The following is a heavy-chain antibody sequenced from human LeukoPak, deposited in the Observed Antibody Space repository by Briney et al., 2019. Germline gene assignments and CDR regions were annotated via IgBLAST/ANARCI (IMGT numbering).Heavy chain of an antibody. D-gene: IGHD3-3*01. V-gene: IGHV3-30-3*01. CDR3: ARVRDQRYYDFWSGYYWANYYYGMDV. CDR2: ISYDGSNK. J-gene: IGHJ6*02. Sequence: GGSLRLSCAASGFTFSSYGMHWVRQAPGKGLEWVAVISYDGSNKYYADSVKGRFTISRDNSKNTLYLQMNSLRAEDTAVYYCARVRDQRYYDFWSGYYWANYYYGMDVWGQGTTVTVSS. CDR1: GFTFSSYG.